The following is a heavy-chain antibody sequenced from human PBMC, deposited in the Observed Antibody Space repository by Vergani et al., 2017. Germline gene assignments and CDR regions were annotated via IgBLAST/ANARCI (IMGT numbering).Heavy chain of an antibody. D-gene: IGHD5-18*01. J-gene: IGHJ4*02. CDR3: SRGRGYSFGYSDY. V-gene: IGHV3-49*04. CDR1: GFPFGDYA. CDR2: IRNKAYGGTT. Sequence: EVPLVESGGGLVPPGRSLRLSCAASGFPFGDYAMTWVRQAPGKGLEWVAFIRNKAYGGTTEYAASVKGRFTISRDDSKRLAYLQLSGLKTEDTAVYFCSRGRGYSFGYSDYWGQGTLVTVSS.